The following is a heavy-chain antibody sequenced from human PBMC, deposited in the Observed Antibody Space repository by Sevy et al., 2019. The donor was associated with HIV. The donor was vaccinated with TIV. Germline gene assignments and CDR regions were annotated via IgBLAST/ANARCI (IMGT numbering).Heavy chain of an antibody. V-gene: IGHV4-34*01. CDR2: INHSGST. D-gene: IGHD6-19*01. J-gene: IGHJ4*02. CDR3: ARYQVAGNFDY. CDR1: GGSFSGYY. Sequence: SETLSLTCAVYGGSFSGYYWNWIRQPPGKGLEWIGEINHSGSTNYNPSLKSRVTISVDTSKNQFSLKLSSVTAADTAVYYCARYQVAGNFDYWGQGTLVTVSS.